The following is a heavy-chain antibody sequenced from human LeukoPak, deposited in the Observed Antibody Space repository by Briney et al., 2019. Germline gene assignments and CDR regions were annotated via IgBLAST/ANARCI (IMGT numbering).Heavy chain of an antibody. V-gene: IGHV4-34*01. CDR2: INHSGST. J-gene: IGHJ6*03. Sequence: SETLSLTCAVYGGSFSGYYWSWIRQPPGKGLEWIGEINHSGSTNYNPSLKSRVTISVDTSKNQFSLKLSSVTAADTAVYYCARVNRDTAMVTYYYYYMDVWGKGTTVTISS. CDR3: ARVNRDTAMVTYYYYYMDV. CDR1: GGSFSGYY. D-gene: IGHD5-18*01.